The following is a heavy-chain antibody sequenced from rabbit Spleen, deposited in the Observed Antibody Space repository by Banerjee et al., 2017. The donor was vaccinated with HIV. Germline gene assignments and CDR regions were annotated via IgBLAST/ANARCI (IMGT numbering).Heavy chain of an antibody. CDR2: IVGGGSANN. CDR3: MKERNL. J-gene: IGHJ4*01. Sequence: QEQLEESGGGLVQPEGSLTLTCTASGFSFSNSQWICWVRQAPEKGLEWIGCIVGGGSANNYYASWAKGRFTISRTSSATVTLQLTSLTAADPATYFCMKERNLWGPGTLVTVS. CDR1: GFSFSNSQW. V-gene: IGHV1S45*01.